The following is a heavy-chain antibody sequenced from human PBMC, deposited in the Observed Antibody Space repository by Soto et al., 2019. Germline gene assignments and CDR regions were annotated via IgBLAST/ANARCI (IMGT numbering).Heavy chain of an antibody. D-gene: IGHD2-15*01. CDR1: GFTFSSYE. CDR3: AAATPLYYYYGMDV. Sequence: PGGSLRLSCAASGFTFSSYEMNWVRQAPWKGLEWVSYISSSGSTIYYADSVKGRFTISRDNAKNSLYPQMNSLRAEDTAVYYCAAATPLYYYYGMDVWGQGTTVTVSS. V-gene: IGHV3-48*03. CDR2: ISSSGSTI. J-gene: IGHJ6*02.